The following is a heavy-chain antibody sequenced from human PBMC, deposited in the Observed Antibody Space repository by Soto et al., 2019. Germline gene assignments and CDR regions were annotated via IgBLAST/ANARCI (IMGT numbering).Heavy chain of an antibody. CDR3: ARDGEDSDYYYYYGMDV. D-gene: IGHD3-10*01. CDR2: ISSRGTTI. V-gene: IGHV3-48*03. CDR1: GFTFSTYE. J-gene: IGHJ6*02. Sequence: EVQLVESGGGLAQPGGSLRLSCAASGFTFSTYEMNWVRQAPGKGLEWVSYISSRGTTIYYADSVKGRFTISRDNGENSLYLEMNSLRAEDTAVYYCARDGEDSDYYYYYGMDVWGQGTTVTVSS.